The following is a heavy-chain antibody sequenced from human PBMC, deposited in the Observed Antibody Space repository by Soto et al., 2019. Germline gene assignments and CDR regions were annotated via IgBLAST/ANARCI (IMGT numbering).Heavy chain of an antibody. D-gene: IGHD4-4*01. J-gene: IGHJ4*02. CDR3: GRDRGYSSFDY. CDR1: GFTFTNYW. V-gene: IGHV3-7*03. Sequence: QPGGSLRLSCVASGFTFTNYWVSWVRQPPGKGLEWVANMKPDGGEINYVDSVKGRFTISRDNAKNLMYLQMNSLSVEDTAVYYCGRDRGYSSFDYWGQGTPVTVSS. CDR2: MKPDGGEI.